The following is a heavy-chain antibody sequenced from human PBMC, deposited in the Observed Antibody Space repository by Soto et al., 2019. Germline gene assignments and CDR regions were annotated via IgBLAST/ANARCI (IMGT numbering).Heavy chain of an antibody. J-gene: IGHJ6*03. Sequence: SETLSLTFTVSGGSISNFYWSWIVQPQGKGLDCIGYVYYTGSTSYNPSLKRRATFSADSSRGQFSLRLNSVTAADTAVYYCARTVLGPDLLADSFVDYYYYMDVWGQGTTVTVSS. V-gene: IGHV4-59*08. CDR3: ARTVLGPDLLADSFVDYYYYMDV. CDR1: GGSISNFY. CDR2: VYYTGST. D-gene: IGHD3-9*01.